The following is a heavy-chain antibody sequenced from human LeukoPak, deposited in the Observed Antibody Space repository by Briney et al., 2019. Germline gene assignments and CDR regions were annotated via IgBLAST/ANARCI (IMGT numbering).Heavy chain of an antibody. J-gene: IGHJ4*02. CDR1: GFTFSYYW. V-gene: IGHV3-7*01. Sequence: GGSLRLSCEASGFTFSYYWMNWVRQAPGKGLEWVANIKQDGRALYYADSVKGRFSISRDNAQTSLYLQMNSLRAEDTAVYYCARDVVFDYWGQGTLVSVSS. D-gene: IGHD2-21*01. CDR3: ARDVVFDY. CDR2: IKQDGRAL.